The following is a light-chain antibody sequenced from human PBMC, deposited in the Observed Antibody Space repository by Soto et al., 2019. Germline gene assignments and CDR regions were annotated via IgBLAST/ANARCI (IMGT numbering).Light chain of an antibody. CDR1: QSVCSRC. Sequence: ETVLTQSPGTLSLSPGERVTLSCRASQSVCSRCLAWYQQKPGQSPRLLIYGASSRATGIPDRFSGSGSGTDFTLTISRREPEDVAVYYCQHYGTTPWTFGQGTKVGIK. V-gene: IGKV3-20*01. CDR3: QHYGTTPWT. CDR2: GAS. J-gene: IGKJ1*01.